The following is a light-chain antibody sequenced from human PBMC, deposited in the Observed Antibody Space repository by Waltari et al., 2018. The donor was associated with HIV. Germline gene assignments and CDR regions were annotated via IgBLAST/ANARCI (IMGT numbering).Light chain of an antibody. V-gene: IGLV1-47*01. Sequence: QSVLSQPPSASGPHGQRVTISCSGSSSNIGRFSVYWYRHAPGTNPQLLIERNNQRPSGVPDRFSGSKSGTSASLAISGLRSEDEAYYYCAAWNDNLSGVVFGGGTELTVL. CDR3: AAWNDNLSGVV. CDR2: RNN. CDR1: SSNIGRFS. J-gene: IGLJ2*01.